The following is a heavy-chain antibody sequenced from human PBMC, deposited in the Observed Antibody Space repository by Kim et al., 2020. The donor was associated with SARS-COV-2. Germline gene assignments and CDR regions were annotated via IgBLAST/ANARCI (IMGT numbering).Heavy chain of an antibody. CDR3: ARGGYRKFDP. Sequence: SETLSLTCAVSGGSISSGGYSWSWIRQPPGKGLEWIGYIYHSGSTYYNPSLKSRVTISVDRSKNQFSLKLSSVTAADTAVYYCARGGYRKFDPWGQGTLVTVSS. V-gene: IGHV4-30-2*01. J-gene: IGHJ5*02. CDR2: IYHSGST. D-gene: IGHD3-16*02. CDR1: GGSISSGGYS.